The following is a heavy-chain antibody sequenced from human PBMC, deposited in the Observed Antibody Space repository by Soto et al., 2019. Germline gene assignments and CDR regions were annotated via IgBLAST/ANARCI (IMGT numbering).Heavy chain of an antibody. CDR3: ASVGYSVNRPYYFDY. D-gene: IGHD3-22*01. J-gene: IGHJ4*02. CDR1: GYTFTSYG. V-gene: IGHV1-18*01. CDR2: ISAYNGNT. Sequence: GASVKVSCKASGYTFTSYGISWVRQAPGQGLEWMGWISAYNGNTNYAQKLQGRVTMTTDTSTSTAYMELRSLRSDDTAVYYCASVGYSVNRPYYFDYWGQGTLVTVSS.